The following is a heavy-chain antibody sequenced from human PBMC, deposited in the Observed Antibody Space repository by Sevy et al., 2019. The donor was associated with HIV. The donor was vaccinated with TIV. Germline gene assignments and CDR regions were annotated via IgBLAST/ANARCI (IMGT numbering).Heavy chain of an antibody. CDR1: GGSVSSGSYY. J-gene: IGHJ6*02. D-gene: IGHD3-22*01. Sequence: SETLSLTCTVSGGSVSSGSYYWSWIRQPPGKGLEWIGYIYYSGSTNYNPSLKSRVTISVDTSKNQFSLKLSSVTAADTAVYYCARASSVYYYFYYYGMDVWGQGTTVTVSS. CDR2: IYYSGST. V-gene: IGHV4-61*01. CDR3: ARASSVYYYFYYYGMDV.